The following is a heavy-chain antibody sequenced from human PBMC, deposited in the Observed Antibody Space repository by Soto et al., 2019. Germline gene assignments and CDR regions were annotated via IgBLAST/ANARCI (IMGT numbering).Heavy chain of an antibody. V-gene: IGHV1-3*01. CDR1: GYTLTNYA. D-gene: IGHD1-26*01. CDR2: IDPGSGRA. CDR3: TRDLNSGNPFDY. Sequence: VQLVQPGAEVKKPAASVRVSCKPSGYTLTNYAIHWVRQAAGQSLEWLTWIDPGSGRATYSQKVQGRIIVTRDNSATPFHMDLPSLTSEDTAVYFCTRDLNSGNPFDYWGQRALVTVSS. J-gene: IGHJ4*02.